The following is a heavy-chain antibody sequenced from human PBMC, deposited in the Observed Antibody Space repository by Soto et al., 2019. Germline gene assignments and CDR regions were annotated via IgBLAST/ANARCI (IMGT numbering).Heavy chain of an antibody. Sequence: QVQLVESGGGVVQPGRSLRLSCAASGFTFSNYGMHWVRQAPGKGLEWVAVIWYDGSNKWYADSVKGRFTISRDNSKNTLFLQMDSLRAEDTAVYYCARGNWQNSGVFDSWGQGTLVTVSS. CDR3: ARGNWQNSGVFDS. D-gene: IGHD1-1*01. J-gene: IGHJ4*02. V-gene: IGHV3-33*01. CDR2: IWYDGSNK. CDR1: GFTFSNYG.